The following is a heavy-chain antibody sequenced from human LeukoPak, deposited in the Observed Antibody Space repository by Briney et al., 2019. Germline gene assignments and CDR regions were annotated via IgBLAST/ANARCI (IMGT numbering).Heavy chain of an antibody. D-gene: IGHD3-10*01. V-gene: IGHV3-23*01. CDR2: MSGSGGGI. CDR1: GFTFSSDV. CDR3: AKGGWFGYPMDV. Sequence: GGSLRLSRAASGFTFSSDVMSWVRQAPGKGLEWVSIMSGSGGGIYYADSLKGRFTISRDNSKNTLYLQVIGLRVEDTAVYYCAKGGWFGYPMDVWGQGTTVTVSS. J-gene: IGHJ6*02.